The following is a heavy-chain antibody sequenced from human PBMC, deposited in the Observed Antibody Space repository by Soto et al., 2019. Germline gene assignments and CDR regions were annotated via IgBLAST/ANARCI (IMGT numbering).Heavy chain of an antibody. J-gene: IGHJ6*02. CDR2: ISYDGSNK. V-gene: IGHV3-30*03. CDR1: GFTFSSFG. D-gene: IGHD4-17*01. Sequence: QVQLVGSGGGVVQPGRSLRLSCAASGFTFSSFGLHWVRQAPGKGLEWVAVISYDGSNKYYADSVKGRFTISRDNSKNTLYLQMNSLTVEDTAEYHCATYYGDRHYYYGLDVWGQGTTVTVSS. CDR3: ATYYGDRHYYYGLDV.